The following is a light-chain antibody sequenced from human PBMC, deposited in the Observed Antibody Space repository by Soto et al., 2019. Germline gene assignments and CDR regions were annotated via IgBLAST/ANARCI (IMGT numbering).Light chain of an antibody. V-gene: IGKV1-5*01. Sequence: DIQMTQSPSTLSASAVDRFTVSCRVSQSISSWLAWYQQKPGKAPKLLIYDASSLESGVPSRFSGSGSGTEFTLTISSLQPDDFATYYCQQYNSYSPKTFGQGTKVDIK. CDR3: QQYNSYSPKT. CDR1: QSISSW. CDR2: DAS. J-gene: IGKJ1*01.